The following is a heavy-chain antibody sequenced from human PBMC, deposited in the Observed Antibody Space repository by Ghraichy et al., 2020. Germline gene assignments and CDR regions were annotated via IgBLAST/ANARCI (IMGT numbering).Heavy chain of an antibody. V-gene: IGHV3-43*02. CDR3: AKDKGRSSGWYDY. CDR1: GFTFDDYA. CDR2: ISGDGGST. D-gene: IGHD6-19*01. Sequence: GESLNISCAASGFTFDDYAMHWVRQAPGKGLEWVSLISGDGGSTYYADSVKGRFTISRDNSKNSLYLQMNSLRTEDTALYYCAKDKGRSSGWYDYWGQGTLVTVSS. J-gene: IGHJ4*02.